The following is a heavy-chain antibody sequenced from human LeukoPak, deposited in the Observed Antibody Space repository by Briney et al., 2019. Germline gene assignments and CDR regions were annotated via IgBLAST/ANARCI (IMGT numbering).Heavy chain of an antibody. CDR2: IKQDGSEK. CDR3: AREGGGPFDLASTNYYYYYMDV. Sequence: GGSLRLSCAASGFTFSSYWMSWVRQAPGKGLEWVANIKQDGSEKYYVDSVKGRFTISRDNAKNSLYLQMNSLRAEDTAVYYCAREGGGPFDLASTNYYYYYMDVWGEGTTFTVSS. CDR1: GFTFSSYW. V-gene: IGHV3-7*01. D-gene: IGHD2-2*01. J-gene: IGHJ6*03.